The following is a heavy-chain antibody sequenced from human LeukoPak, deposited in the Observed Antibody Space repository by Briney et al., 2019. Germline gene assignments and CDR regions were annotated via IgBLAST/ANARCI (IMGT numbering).Heavy chain of an antibody. CDR3: ARDGSGYSNFDY. CDR1: GFIFSSYG. D-gene: IGHD3-22*01. Sequence: GGSLRLSCAASGFIFSSYGMNWVRQAPGKGLEWVAVIWYDGSNKYYADSVKGRFTISRDNSKNTLYLQMNSLRAEDTAVYYCARDGSGYSNFDYWGQGTLVTVSS. CDR2: IWYDGSNK. J-gene: IGHJ4*02. V-gene: IGHV3-33*01.